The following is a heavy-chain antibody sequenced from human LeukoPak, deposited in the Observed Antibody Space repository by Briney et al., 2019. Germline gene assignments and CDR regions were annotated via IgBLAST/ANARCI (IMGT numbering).Heavy chain of an antibody. Sequence: PGGSLRLSCAASGFTFSSYGMHWVRQAPGKGLEWVAVIWYDGSAKYYADSVKGRVTISRDDSKNMLYLQMNSLRADDTAVYYCARGAPRNRGPFISEYWGQGTLVTVSS. CDR1: GFTFSSYG. J-gene: IGHJ4*02. V-gene: IGHV3-33*01. CDR2: IWYDGSAK. CDR3: ARGAPRNRGPFISEY. D-gene: IGHD2/OR15-2a*01.